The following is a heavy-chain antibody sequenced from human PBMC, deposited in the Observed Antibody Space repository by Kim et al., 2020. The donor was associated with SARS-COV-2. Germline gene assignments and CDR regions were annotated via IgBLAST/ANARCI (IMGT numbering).Heavy chain of an antibody. D-gene: IGHD1-20*01. Sequence: SYTNYADSVKGRFTISRDNAKNSLYLQMNSLRAEDTAVYYCAREGISLDYWGQGTLVTVSS. V-gene: IGHV3-11*06. CDR2: SYT. J-gene: IGHJ4*02. CDR3: AREGISLDY.